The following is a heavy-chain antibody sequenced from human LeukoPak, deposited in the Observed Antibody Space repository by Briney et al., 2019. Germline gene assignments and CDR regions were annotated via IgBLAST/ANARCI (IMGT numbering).Heavy chain of an antibody. CDR1: GGTFSSYA. CDR3: ARQRSHSSGWY. J-gene: IGHJ4*02. CDR2: IIPILGIA. V-gene: IGHV1-69*04. D-gene: IGHD6-19*01. Sequence: GSSVKVSCKASGGTFSSYAISWVRQAPGQGLEWMGRIIPILGIANYAQKFQGRVTITADKSTSTAYMELSSLRSEDTAVYYCARQRSHSSGWYWGQGILVTVSS.